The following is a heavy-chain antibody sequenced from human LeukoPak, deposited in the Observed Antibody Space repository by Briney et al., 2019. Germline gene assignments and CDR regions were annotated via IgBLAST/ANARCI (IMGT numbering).Heavy chain of an antibody. J-gene: IGHJ4*02. Sequence: SVKVSCKASGGTFSSYAISWVRQAPGQGLEWMGGIIPIFGTANYAQKFQGRVTITTDESTSTAYMELSSLRSEDTAVYYCAANNRRDGYNIAHWGQGTLVTVSS. CDR1: GGTFSSYA. CDR2: IIPIFGTA. D-gene: IGHD5-24*01. CDR3: AANNRRDGYNIAH. V-gene: IGHV1-69*05.